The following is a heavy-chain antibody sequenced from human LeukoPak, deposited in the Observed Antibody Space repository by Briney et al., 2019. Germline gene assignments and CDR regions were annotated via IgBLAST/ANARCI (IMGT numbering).Heavy chain of an antibody. CDR2: INSHGSST. V-gene: IGHV3-74*01. Sequence: GGSLRLSCAASGFTFSSYWMHWVRQAPGKGLVWVSRINSHGSSTSYADSVKGRFTISREKSKNTLYLQMNSLRAEDTAVYYCAKGVGRGGDYYYYYYMDVWGKGTTVTVSS. CDR3: AKGVGRGGDYYYYYYMDV. J-gene: IGHJ6*03. D-gene: IGHD2-21*01. CDR1: GFTFSSYW.